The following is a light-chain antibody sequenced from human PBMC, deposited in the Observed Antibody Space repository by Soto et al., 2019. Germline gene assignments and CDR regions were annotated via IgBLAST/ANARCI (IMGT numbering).Light chain of an antibody. CDR3: TSHTASSTWV. J-gene: IGLJ3*02. CDR2: EVS. V-gene: IGLV2-14*01. Sequence: QSVLTQPASVSGSPGQSITISCTGTSSDVGYDNYVSWFQQHPGKAPKLMIYEVSRRPSGVSNRFSGSKSANTASLTISGLQAADEADYYCTSHTASSTWVFGGGTKLTVL. CDR1: SSDVGYDNY.